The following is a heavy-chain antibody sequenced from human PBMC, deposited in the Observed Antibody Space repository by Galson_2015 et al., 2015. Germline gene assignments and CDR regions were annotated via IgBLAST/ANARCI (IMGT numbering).Heavy chain of an antibody. CDR1: GFTFSSYW. CDR2: INSDGRST. CDR3: ARDPSAYDSSGYLGF. V-gene: IGHV3-74*01. J-gene: IGHJ4*02. Sequence: SLRLSCAAYGFTFSSYWMHWVRQAPGKGLVWVSRINSDGRSTIYADSVKGRFTISRDNAKNTLYLQMNSLRAEDTAFHYCARDPSAYDSSGYLGFWGQGTLVTVSS. D-gene: IGHD3-22*01.